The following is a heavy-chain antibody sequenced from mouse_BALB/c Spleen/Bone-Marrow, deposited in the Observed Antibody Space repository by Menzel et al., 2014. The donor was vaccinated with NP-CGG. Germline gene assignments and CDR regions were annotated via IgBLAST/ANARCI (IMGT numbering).Heavy chain of an antibody. Sequence: EVQLQQSGPELIKPGASVKMSCKASGYTFTAYVMHWVKQKPGQGLEWIGYINPYNDGTNYNEKFKGKATLTSDKSSSTAYMERSSLTSEDAAVYYCAREGWLLRFEYWGQGTPLTVSS. CDR1: GYTFTAYV. V-gene: IGHV1-14*01. CDR2: INPYNDGT. D-gene: IGHD2-3*01. CDR3: AREGWLLRFEY. J-gene: IGHJ2*01.